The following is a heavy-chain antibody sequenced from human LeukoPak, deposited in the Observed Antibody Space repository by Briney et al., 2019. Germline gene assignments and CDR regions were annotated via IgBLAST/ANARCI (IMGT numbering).Heavy chain of an antibody. Sequence: PSETLSLTCGVSGGSFSGFFWTWIRQSPGRGLEWIGEINRRGTTYYNPSLESRLAISLDTSRNQFFLNLTSVTAADTAVYFCARGGTTYFSRSGTHPWGQGTLVTVSS. CDR3: ARGGTTYFSRSGTHP. D-gene: IGHD3-10*01. J-gene: IGHJ5*02. V-gene: IGHV4-34*01. CDR1: GGSFSGFF. CDR2: INRRGTT.